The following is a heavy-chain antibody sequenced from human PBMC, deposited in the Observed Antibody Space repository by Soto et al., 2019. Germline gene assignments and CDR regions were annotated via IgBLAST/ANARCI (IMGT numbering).Heavy chain of an antibody. CDR3: AHRTAYDISTGYYPFDY. CDR1: GFSLSTSGVG. J-gene: IGHJ4*02. V-gene: IGHV2-5*02. CDR2: IYWDDGK. D-gene: IGHD3-9*01. Sequence: SGRTLVNPTQTLTLTCTFSGFSLSTSGVGVAWIRQPPGKALEWLALIYWDDGKRYSPSLKTRLNITKDTSKNQVVLTLTNVDPVDTATYFFAHRTAYDISTGYYPFDYWGQGSLVTVSS.